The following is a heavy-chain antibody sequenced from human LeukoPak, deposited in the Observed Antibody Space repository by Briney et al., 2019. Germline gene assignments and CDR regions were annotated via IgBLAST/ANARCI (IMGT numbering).Heavy chain of an antibody. Sequence: GGSLRLSCAASGFTFRSYAMTWVRQAPGKGLEWVSAIIDNGGSTSYADSVKGRFTISRDNSKNTLYLQMNSLRVEDTAVYYCAKPAIHSGSYYFDYWGQGTLVTVSS. J-gene: IGHJ4*02. D-gene: IGHD1-26*01. V-gene: IGHV3-23*01. CDR1: GFTFRSYA. CDR3: AKPAIHSGSYYFDY. CDR2: IIDNGGST.